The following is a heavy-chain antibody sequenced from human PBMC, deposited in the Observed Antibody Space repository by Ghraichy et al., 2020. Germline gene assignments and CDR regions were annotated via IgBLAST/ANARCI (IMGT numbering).Heavy chain of an antibody. CDR3: VTYTYCGGDCSPDY. CDR2: ISDSSSTI. CDR1: GFTISTYS. V-gene: IGHV3-48*01. D-gene: IGHD2-21*01. J-gene: IGHJ4*02. Sequence: GGSLRLSCAASGFTISTYSMNWVRQAPGKGLEWISYISDSSSTIFYAESVKGRFTISRDNAKNSLYLQMNSLRAEDTAVYYCVTYTYCGGDCSPDYWGQGTLVTVSS.